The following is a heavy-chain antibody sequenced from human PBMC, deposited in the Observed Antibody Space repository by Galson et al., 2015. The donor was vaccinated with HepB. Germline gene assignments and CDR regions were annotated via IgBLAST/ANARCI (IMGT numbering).Heavy chain of an antibody. J-gene: IGHJ3*02. D-gene: IGHD1-26*01. Sequence: QSGAEVKKPGESLKISCKGSGYSFTSYWIGWVRQMPGKGLEWMGIIYPGDSDTRYSPSFQGQVTISADKSTSTAYMELSSLRSEDTAVYYCARSDDSGIVGATAKRPAFDIWGQGTMVTISS. CDR2: IYPGDSDT. CDR1: GYSFTSYW. CDR3: ARSDDSGIVGATAKRPAFDI. V-gene: IGHV5-51*01.